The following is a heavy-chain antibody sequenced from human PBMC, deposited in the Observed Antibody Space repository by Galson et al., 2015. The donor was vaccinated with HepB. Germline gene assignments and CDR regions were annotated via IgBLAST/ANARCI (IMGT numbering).Heavy chain of an antibody. J-gene: IGHJ4*02. CDR2: IRSKGYGGTT. Sequence: SLRLSCATSGFNFGDYKMTWIRQAPGKGLEWVGLIRSKGYGGTTDYAASVKGRFTISRDDSKHIAYLQMNSLKIEDTALYYCTRGIGLNGGSSAYWGQGTLVTISS. CDR1: GFNFGDYK. D-gene: IGHD1-26*01. V-gene: IGHV3-49*03. CDR3: TRGIGLNGGSSAY.